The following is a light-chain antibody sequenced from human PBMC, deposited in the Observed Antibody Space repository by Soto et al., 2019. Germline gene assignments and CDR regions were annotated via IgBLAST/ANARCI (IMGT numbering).Light chain of an antibody. Sequence: DIQLTQSPSFLSASVGDRVTITCRASQGISSYLAWYQQKPGKAPKLLIYAASTLQSGVPSRFSGSGSGTEFTLTISRLQPEDFATYSCQQLNSYSGTFGPGTKVDIK. CDR3: QQLNSYSGT. J-gene: IGKJ3*01. CDR1: QGISSY. V-gene: IGKV1-9*01. CDR2: AAS.